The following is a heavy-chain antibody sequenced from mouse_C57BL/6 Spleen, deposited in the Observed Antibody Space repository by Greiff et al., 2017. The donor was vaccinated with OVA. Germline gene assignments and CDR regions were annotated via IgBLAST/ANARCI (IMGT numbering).Heavy chain of an antibody. V-gene: IGHV1-69*01. CDR3: ARKDYGSSQGLWYFDV. D-gene: IGHD1-1*01. CDR1: GYTFTSYW. Sequence: QVQLQQPGAELVMPGASVKLSCKASGYTFTSYWMHWVKQRPGQGLEWIGEIDPSDSYTTYNQNFKGKSTLIVAKSSSTAYMQHSSLTSEDSAVYYCARKDYGSSQGLWYFDVWGTGTTVTVSS. CDR2: IDPSDSYT. J-gene: IGHJ1*03.